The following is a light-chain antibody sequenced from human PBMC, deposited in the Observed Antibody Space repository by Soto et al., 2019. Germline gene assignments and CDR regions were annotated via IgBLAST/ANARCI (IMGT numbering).Light chain of an antibody. Sequence: DIKMTRSASSLLASVGDRVTITCRASQTIGTYLHWYQQKPGKAPKLLVHAASSLQSGVQSRFSGSGSGADFTLTINSLQPEDFATYLCQQSYRTPTCGQGTKVDIK. J-gene: IGKJ1*01. CDR3: QQSYRTPT. CDR1: QTIGTY. V-gene: IGKV1-39*01. CDR2: AAS.